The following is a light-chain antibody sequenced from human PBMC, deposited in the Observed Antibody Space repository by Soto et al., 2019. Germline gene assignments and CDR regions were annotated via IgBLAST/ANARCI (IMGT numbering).Light chain of an antibody. Sequence: IVWMASQNVDHWVAWYQQKPGKAPKFLIYDASVLEAGVPSRFSGSGSGTEFTLTISSLQPDDFATYYCQRYNSISRTFGQGTKVDIK. CDR3: QRYNSISRT. CDR2: DAS. J-gene: IGKJ1*01. CDR1: QNVDHW. V-gene: IGKV1-5*02.